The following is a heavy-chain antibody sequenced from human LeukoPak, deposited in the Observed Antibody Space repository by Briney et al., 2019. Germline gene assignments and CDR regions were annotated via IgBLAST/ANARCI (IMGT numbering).Heavy chain of an antibody. CDR2: INPNSGGT. Sequence: ASVKVSCKASGYTFTGYYMHWVRQAPGQGLEWMGWINPNSGGTNYAQKFQGRVTMTRDTSISTAYMELSRLRSEDTAVYYCARVVGERANSLYYYYMDVWGKGTTVTVSS. D-gene: IGHD1-26*01. CDR3: ARVVGERANSLYYYYMDV. CDR1: GYTFTGYY. J-gene: IGHJ6*03. V-gene: IGHV1-2*02.